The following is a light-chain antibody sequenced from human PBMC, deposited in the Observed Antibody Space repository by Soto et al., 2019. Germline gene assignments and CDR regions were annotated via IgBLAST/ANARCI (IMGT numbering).Light chain of an antibody. CDR2: EVS. J-gene: IGLJ1*01. Sequence: CALIQPASVSGSPGQSLTISCSGTASDIGSQDHVAWYQQYPGKAPKVLIYEVSNRPSGVADRFSASKSGNTASLTISGLQAEDEADYYCASYTNRNTLVFGPGTKVTVL. V-gene: IGLV2-14*03. CDR1: ASDIGSQDH. CDR3: ASYTNRNTLV.